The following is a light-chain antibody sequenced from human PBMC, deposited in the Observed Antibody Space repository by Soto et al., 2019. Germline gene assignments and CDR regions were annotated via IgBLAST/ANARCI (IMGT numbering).Light chain of an antibody. CDR3: QHRLT. CDR1: QSISSW. J-gene: IGKJ4*01. V-gene: IGKV1-5*03. CDR2: KAS. Sequence: DIQMTQSPSTLSASVGDRVTITCRASQSISSWLAWYQQKPGKAPKLLIYKASSLESGVPSRFSGSGSGTEFTLTISSLQPDDFATYYCQHRLTFGGGTKVDIK.